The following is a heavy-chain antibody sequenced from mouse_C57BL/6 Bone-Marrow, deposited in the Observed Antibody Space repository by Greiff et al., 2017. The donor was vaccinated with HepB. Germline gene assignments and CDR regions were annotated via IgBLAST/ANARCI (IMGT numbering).Heavy chain of an antibody. Sequence: VQLQQPGAELVKPGASVKLSCKASGYTFTSYWMHWVKQRPGQGLEWIGMIHPNSGSTNYNEKFKSKATLTVDKSSSTAYMQLSSLTSEDAAVYCGARGRPAQATAFAYWGQGTLVTVSA. V-gene: IGHV1-64*01. D-gene: IGHD3-2*02. CDR3: ARGRPAQATAFAY. CDR1: GYTFTSYW. CDR2: IHPNSGST. J-gene: IGHJ3*01.